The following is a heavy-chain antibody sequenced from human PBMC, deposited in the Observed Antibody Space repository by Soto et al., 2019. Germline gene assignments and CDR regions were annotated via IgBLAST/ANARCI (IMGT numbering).Heavy chain of an antibody. CDR1: GGSIRDYF. CDR3: ARSGDSSGYYYVLDY. CDR2: IYYSGRT. J-gene: IGHJ4*02. D-gene: IGHD3-22*01. V-gene: IGHV4-59*01. Sequence: PSETLSHTCTVSGGSIRDYFWTWIRQPPGKGLEWIGYIYYSGRTNYNPSLESRVTISLDTSKNQFSLKLTSVTAADTAVYFCARSGDSSGYYYVLDYWGQGTLVTVSS.